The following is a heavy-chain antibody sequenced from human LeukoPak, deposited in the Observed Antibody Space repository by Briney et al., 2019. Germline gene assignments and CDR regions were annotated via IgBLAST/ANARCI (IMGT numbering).Heavy chain of an antibody. CDR3: ARDPHITMIVVVHRSWFDP. Sequence: PSETLSLTCTVSGGSISSSSYYWGWIRQPPGKGLEWIGSIYYSGSTYYNPSLKSRVTISVDTSKNQFSLKLSSVTAADTAVYYCARDPHITMIVVVHRSWFDPWGQGTLVTVSS. D-gene: IGHD3-22*01. V-gene: IGHV4-39*07. CDR2: IYYSGST. CDR1: GGSISSSSYY. J-gene: IGHJ5*02.